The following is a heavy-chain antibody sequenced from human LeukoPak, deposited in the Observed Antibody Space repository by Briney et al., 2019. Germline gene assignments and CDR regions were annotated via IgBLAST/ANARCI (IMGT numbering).Heavy chain of an antibody. Sequence: ASVKVSCKASGYTFTSYAMHWVRQAPGQRLEWMGWINAGNGNTKYSQKFQGRVTITRDTSASTAYMELSSLRSEDTAVYYCAREGSTTVITPLDYWGQGTLVTVSS. J-gene: IGHJ4*02. CDR2: INAGNGNT. D-gene: IGHD4-23*01. V-gene: IGHV1-3*01. CDR1: GYTFTSYA. CDR3: AREGSTTVITPLDY.